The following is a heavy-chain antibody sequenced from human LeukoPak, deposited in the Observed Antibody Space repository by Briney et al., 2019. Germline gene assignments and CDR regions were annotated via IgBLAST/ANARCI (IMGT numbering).Heavy chain of an antibody. Sequence: SETLSLTCTVSGGSISGSYWSWIRQLPGKGLEWIGYIYYSETYYNPSLKSRVTISLDTSKNQFSLNLRFVTAADTAVYFCARTQGWGTVRTGYYYGMDVWGQGTTVTVSS. V-gene: IGHV4-59*08. CDR1: GGSISGSY. D-gene: IGHD4-11*01. CDR2: IYYSET. J-gene: IGHJ6*02. CDR3: ARTQGWGTVRTGYYYGMDV.